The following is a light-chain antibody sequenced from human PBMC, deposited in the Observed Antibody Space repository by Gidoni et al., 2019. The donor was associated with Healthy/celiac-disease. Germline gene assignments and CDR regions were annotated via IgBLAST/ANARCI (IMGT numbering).Light chain of an antibody. CDR1: SLRSYY. CDR3: NSRDSSGNYWV. V-gene: IGLV3-19*01. Sequence: SSELTPDPAVSVALGQTVRITCQGDSLRSYYASWYQQKPGQAPVLVIYGKNNRPSGIPDRFSGSSSGNTASLTITGAQAEDEADYDCNSRDSSGNYWVFGGGTKLTVL. J-gene: IGLJ3*02. CDR2: GKN.